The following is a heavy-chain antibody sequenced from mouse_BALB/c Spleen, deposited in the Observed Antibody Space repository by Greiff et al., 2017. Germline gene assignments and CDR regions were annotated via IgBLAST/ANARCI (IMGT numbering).Heavy chain of an antibody. CDR3: ARRWLGYAMDY. CDR2: IWSGGST. J-gene: IGHJ4*01. V-gene: IGHV2-2*02. Sequence: VKLMESGPGLVQPSQSLSITCTVSGFSLTSYGVYWVRQSPGKGLEWLGVIWSGGSTDYNAAFISRLSISKDNSKSHVFFKMNSLQANDTAIYYCARRWLGYAMDYWGQGTSVTVSS. D-gene: IGHD1-1*02. CDR1: GFSLTSYG.